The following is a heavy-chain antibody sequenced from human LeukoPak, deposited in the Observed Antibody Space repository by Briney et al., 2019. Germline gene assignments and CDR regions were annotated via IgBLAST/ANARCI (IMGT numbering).Heavy chain of an antibody. J-gene: IGHJ4*02. Sequence: GGSLRLSCAASGFTFSNAWMSWVRQAPGKGLEWVGRIKSKTDGGTTDYAAPVKGRFTISRDDSKNTLYLQMNSLKTEDTAVYYCTTAGMPVAGPYFDYWGQGTLVTVSS. CDR1: GFTFSNAW. CDR2: IKSKTDGGTT. V-gene: IGHV3-15*01. D-gene: IGHD6-19*01. CDR3: TTAGMPVAGPYFDY.